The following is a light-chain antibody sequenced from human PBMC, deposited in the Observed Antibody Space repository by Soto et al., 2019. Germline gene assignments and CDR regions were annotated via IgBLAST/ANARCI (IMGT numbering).Light chain of an antibody. Sequence: DIQMTQSPSSLSASVGDTVTITCRASQNIGTYLNWYQQKPGKAPKLLIYAASSLQGGVPPNFSGSGSGTYFTLTISSLQPKDFAIYYCQQSFTTPSFGGGTTVEIK. CDR3: QQSFTTPS. V-gene: IGKV1-39*01. CDR2: AAS. CDR1: QNIGTY. J-gene: IGKJ4*01.